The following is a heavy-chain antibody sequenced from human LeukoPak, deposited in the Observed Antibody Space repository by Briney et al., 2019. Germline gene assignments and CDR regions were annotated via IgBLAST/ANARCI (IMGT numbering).Heavy chain of an antibody. V-gene: IGHV3-15*01. D-gene: IGHD2-15*01. J-gene: IGHJ3*02. CDR2: IKSKTHGGTT. Sequence: IPGGSLRLSCAASGFTFSNVWMSWVRQAPGKGLEWVGRIKSKTHGGTTDYAAPVKGRFTISRDDSKNMLYLQMNSLKTEDTAVYYCAKQGVVVVAALLDAFDIWGQGTMVTVSS. CDR1: GFTFSNVW. CDR3: AKQGVVVVAALLDAFDI.